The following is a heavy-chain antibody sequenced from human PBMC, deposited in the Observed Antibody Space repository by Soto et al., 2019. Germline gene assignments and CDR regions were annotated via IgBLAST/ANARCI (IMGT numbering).Heavy chain of an antibody. CDR1: GGSVSSSSYY. J-gene: IGHJ5*02. CDR3: ARPSGLYASRWFDP. V-gene: IGHV4-39*02. Sequence: SEALSLICTVSGGSVSSSSYYWGWIRQPPGKGLEWIGSIYYSGTTYYNPSLKSRVTISVDTSKNHFSLRLSSVTASDTAVYYCARPSGLYASRWFDPCGHLTLVTL. CDR2: IYYSGTT. D-gene: IGHD2-2*01.